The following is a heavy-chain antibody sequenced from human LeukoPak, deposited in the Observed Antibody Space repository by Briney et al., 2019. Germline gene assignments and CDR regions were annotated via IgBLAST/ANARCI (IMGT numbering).Heavy chain of an antibody. V-gene: IGHV3-21*01. CDR2: ISSSSSYI. Sequence: GGSLRLSCAASGFTFSSYSMNWVRQAPGKGLEWVSSISSSSSYIYYADSVKGRFTISRDNAKNSLYLQMNSLRAEDTAVYYCARDGYSSSWTSLQDYYYYYMDVWGKGTTVTVSS. J-gene: IGHJ6*03. CDR1: GFTFSSYS. CDR3: ARDGYSSSWTSLQDYYYYYMDV. D-gene: IGHD6-13*01.